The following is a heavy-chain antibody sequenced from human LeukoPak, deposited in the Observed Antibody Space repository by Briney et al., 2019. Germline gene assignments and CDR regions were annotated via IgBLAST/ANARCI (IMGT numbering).Heavy chain of an antibody. CDR2: ISSSSSYI. V-gene: IGHV3-21*04. Sequence: GGSLRLSCAASGFTFSSYSMNWVRQAPGKGLEWVSSISSSSSYIYYADSVKGRFTISRDNSKNTLYLQMNSLRAEDTAVYYCAAAYCDYVWGSYRYKAVDYWGQGTLVTVSS. CDR1: GFTFSSYS. D-gene: IGHD3-16*02. CDR3: AAAYCDYVWGSYRYKAVDY. J-gene: IGHJ4*02.